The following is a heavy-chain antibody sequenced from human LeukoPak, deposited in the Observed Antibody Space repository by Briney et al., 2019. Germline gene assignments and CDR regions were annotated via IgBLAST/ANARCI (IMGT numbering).Heavy chain of an antibody. CDR1: RFTFSAYW. Sequence: GGSLRLSCAASRFTFSAYWMSWIRQAPGKGLEWVSYISSSSSYTNYADSVKGRFTISRDNAKNSLYLQMNSLRAEDTAVYYCARDSVYYDILTGYYSAFDIWGQGTMVTVSS. V-gene: IGHV3-11*05. CDR3: ARDSVYYDILTGYYSAFDI. J-gene: IGHJ3*02. CDR2: ISSSSSYT. D-gene: IGHD3-9*01.